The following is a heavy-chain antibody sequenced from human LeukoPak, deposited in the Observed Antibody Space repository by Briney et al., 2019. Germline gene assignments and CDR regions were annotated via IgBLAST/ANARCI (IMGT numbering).Heavy chain of an antibody. CDR2: IKSKTDVGTT. J-gene: IGHJ4*02. CDR3: ITERSFPYFDRFDY. Sequence: PGGSLRLSCAAHGFTFNSAWMSWVRQAPGKGLEWVGRIKSKTDVGTTDYAAPVKGRFTISRDNSKNTVYLQMNSLKTEDRAVYYLITERSFPYFDRFDYWGQGTLVTVSS. D-gene: IGHD3-9*01. CDR1: GFTFNSAW. V-gene: IGHV3-15*01.